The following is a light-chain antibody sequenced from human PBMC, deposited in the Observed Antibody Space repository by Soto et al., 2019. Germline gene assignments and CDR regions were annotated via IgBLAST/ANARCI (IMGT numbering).Light chain of an antibody. Sequence: DIPMTQSPSTLSASVGDRVTITCRASQSISTWLAWYQQKPGKAPKLLIYRASNLENGVPSRFSGSGSGTEFTLTISSLQPDDFATYYCQQYDTYSGTFGQGTKVEIK. CDR2: RAS. J-gene: IGKJ1*01. CDR1: QSISTW. V-gene: IGKV1-5*03. CDR3: QQYDTYSGT.